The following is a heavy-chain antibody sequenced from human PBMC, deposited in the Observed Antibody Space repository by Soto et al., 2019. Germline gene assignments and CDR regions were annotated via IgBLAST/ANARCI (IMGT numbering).Heavy chain of an antibody. D-gene: IGHD3-10*01. CDR2: IYPGDSDA. J-gene: IGHJ4*02. CDR3: ARQGGEYNTMSDY. V-gene: IGHV5-51*01. Sequence: GECLKISCKGSGYTFSKYWIGWVRQTPGKGLEWMGTIYPGDSDARYSPSFEGQVTFSVDKSINTAYLQWNSLKASDTAMYYCARQGGEYNTMSDYWGQGTLVTVSS. CDR1: GYTFSKYW.